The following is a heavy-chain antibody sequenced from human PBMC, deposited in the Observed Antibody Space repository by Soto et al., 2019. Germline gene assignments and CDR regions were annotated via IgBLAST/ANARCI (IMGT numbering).Heavy chain of an antibody. CDR3: ARESSQNWFDP. CDR2: IWYDGSNK. J-gene: IGHJ5*02. Sequence: GGSLRLSCAASGITFSSYGMHWVRQAPGKGLERVAVIWYDGSNKYYADSVKGRFTISRDNSKNTLYLKMNSLRAEDTAVYYCARESSQNWFDPWGQGTLVTVSS. CDR1: GITFSSYG. V-gene: IGHV3-33*01. D-gene: IGHD2-15*01.